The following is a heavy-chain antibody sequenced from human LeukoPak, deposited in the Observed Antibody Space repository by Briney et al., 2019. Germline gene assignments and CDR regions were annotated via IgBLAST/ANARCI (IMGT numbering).Heavy chain of an antibody. CDR1: GFTFDDYG. CDR2: INWNGGST. V-gene: IGHV3-20*04. D-gene: IGHD3-3*01. CDR3: ARVGTITIFGVVTDNDAFDI. J-gene: IGHJ3*02. Sequence: GGSLRLSCAASGFTFDDYGMSWVRQAPGKGLEWVSGINWNGGSTGYADSVKGRSTISRDNAKNSLYLQMNSLRAEDTAVYYCARVGTITIFGVVTDNDAFDIWGQGTMVTVSS.